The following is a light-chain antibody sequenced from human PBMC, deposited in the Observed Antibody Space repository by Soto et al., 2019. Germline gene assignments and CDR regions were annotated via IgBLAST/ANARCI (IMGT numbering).Light chain of an antibody. CDR2: AAS. CDR3: QQYDNYKPLT. V-gene: IGKV3-20*01. J-gene: IGKJ4*01. Sequence: EIVLTQSPGTLSLSPGERATLSCRASQSVSSYYLAWYQQKPGQAPRLLIYAASSRATGIPDRFSGGGSGTQFTLTINGLQPDDFATYYCQQYDNYKPLTFGGGTKVDIK. CDR1: QSVSSYY.